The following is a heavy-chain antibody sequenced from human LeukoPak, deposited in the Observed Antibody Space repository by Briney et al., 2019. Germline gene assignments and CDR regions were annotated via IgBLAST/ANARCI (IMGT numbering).Heavy chain of an antibody. D-gene: IGHD3-16*01. Sequence: SETLSLTCSVSGGSISSYYWSWIRQPAGKGLEWIGRIYSSGSTNYNPSLKSRVTMSVDTSKNQFSLKLSSVTAADTAVYYCAGTAYHYFDYWGQGALVTVFS. CDR3: AGTAYHYFDY. CDR1: GGSISSYY. CDR2: IYSSGST. J-gene: IGHJ4*02. V-gene: IGHV4-4*07.